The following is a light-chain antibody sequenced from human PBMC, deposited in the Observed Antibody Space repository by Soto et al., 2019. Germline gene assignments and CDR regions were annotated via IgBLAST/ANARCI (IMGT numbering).Light chain of an antibody. J-gene: IGKJ5*01. V-gene: IGKV1-33*01. CDR2: DAS. CDR1: QDISNY. CDR3: QQYDNLPIT. Sequence: DIPMTQSPSSLSASVGDRVTITCQASQDISNYLNWYQQKPGKAPKLLIYDASNLETGVPSRFSGSGSGTDFTFTISSLQPEDIATYYCQQYDNLPITLGQGTRLEIK.